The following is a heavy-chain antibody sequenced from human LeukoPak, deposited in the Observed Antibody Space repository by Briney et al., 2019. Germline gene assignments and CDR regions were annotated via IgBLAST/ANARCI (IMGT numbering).Heavy chain of an antibody. V-gene: IGHV4-34*01. CDR1: GGSFSGYY. CDR2: INHSGST. D-gene: IGHD4-17*01. Sequence: PSETLSLTCAVYGGSFSGYYWSWIRQPPGKGLEWIGEINHSGSTNYNPSLKSRVTISVDTSKNQLSLKLSSVTAADTAVYYCARGGYGDYFDAFDIWGQGTMVTVSS. J-gene: IGHJ3*02. CDR3: ARGGYGDYFDAFDI.